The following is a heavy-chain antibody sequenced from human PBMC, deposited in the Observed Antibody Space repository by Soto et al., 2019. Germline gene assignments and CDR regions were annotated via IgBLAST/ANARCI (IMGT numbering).Heavy chain of an antibody. CDR3: ATLQPPPYCSGGSCYGRGAFDI. CDR2: FDPEDGET. CDR1: GYTLTELS. Sequence: QVQLVQSGAEVKKPGASVKVSCKVSGYTLTELSMHWVRQAPGKGLEWMGGFDPEDGETIYAQKFQGRVTMTEDTCTDTAYMELSSLRSEDTAVYYCATLQPPPYCSGGSCYGRGAFDIWGQGTMVTVSS. J-gene: IGHJ3*02. D-gene: IGHD2-15*01. V-gene: IGHV1-24*01.